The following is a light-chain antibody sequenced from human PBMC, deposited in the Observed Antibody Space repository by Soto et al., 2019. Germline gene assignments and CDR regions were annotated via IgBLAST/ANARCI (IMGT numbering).Light chain of an antibody. V-gene: IGKV1-5*01. CDR2: DAS. CDR3: QHYNGFSSP. CDR1: QGIVRW. J-gene: IGKJ1*01. Sequence: DIQMTQSPSTLSASVGDRVTITCRASQGIVRWLAWYQQKPGKAPKLLIYDASSLESGGPARFSGSGAGTEFTLTISSRQPDYFATYYFQHYNGFSSPCGQGPKVEIK.